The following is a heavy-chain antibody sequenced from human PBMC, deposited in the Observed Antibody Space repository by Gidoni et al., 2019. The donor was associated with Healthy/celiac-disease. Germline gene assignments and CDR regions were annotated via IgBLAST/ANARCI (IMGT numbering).Heavy chain of an antibody. Sequence: QLPLQESGPRLEKPSDPLSLTCTVSGGSISSSSSYWGWIRQPPGKGLEWIGSMYYSGSTYYNASLKSRVTITVDTAKNQFALKLSSVTAADSAVYYCARQYSSSWFDYWGQGTLVTVSS. J-gene: IGHJ4*02. CDR2: MYYSGST. CDR3: ARQYSSSWFDY. CDR1: GGSISSSSSY. D-gene: IGHD6-13*01. V-gene: IGHV4-39*01.